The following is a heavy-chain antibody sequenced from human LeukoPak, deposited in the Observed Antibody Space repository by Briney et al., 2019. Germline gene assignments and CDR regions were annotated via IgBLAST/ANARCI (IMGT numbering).Heavy chain of an antibody. D-gene: IGHD2-15*01. CDR2: INPSGGST. J-gene: IGHJ6*02. V-gene: IGHV1-46*01. CDR3: ARDRRSLGYCSGGSCYVGTCYYYGMDV. Sequence: ASVKVSCKASGYTFTSYYMHWVRQAPGQGLEWMGIINPSGGSTSYAQKFQGRVTMTRDTSTSTVYMELSSLRSEDTAVYYCARDRRSLGYCSGGSCYVGTCYYYGMDVWGQGTTVTVSS. CDR1: GYTFTSYY.